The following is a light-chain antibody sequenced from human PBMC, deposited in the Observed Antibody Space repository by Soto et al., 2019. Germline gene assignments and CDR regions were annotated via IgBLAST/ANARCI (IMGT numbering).Light chain of an antibody. Sequence: DIQMTQSPSTLSASVGDRVTITCRASQSIGTWLAWYQQRPGKAPKLLIYDASTLEGGVPSRFSGSGSGTELTLTISSLQPDDLATYYCQQYNSYPLTFGGGTKVESK. V-gene: IGKV1-5*01. CDR3: QQYNSYPLT. J-gene: IGKJ4*01. CDR2: DAS. CDR1: QSIGTW.